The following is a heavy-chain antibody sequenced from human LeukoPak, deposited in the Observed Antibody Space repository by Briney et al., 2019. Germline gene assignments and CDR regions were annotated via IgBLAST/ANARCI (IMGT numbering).Heavy chain of an antibody. CDR3: AREGGYSSGPDY. CDR1: GFTFNSYW. CDR2: INNDGTST. Sequence: PGGSLGLSCAASGFTFNSYWMHWVRQASGEGLVWDSRINNDGTSTSYSDSVKGRFIFSRVNAKFCRFLQMDFLMAEDTAVYYCAREGGYSSGPDYWGQGAMVTVSS. D-gene: IGHD5-18*01. J-gene: IGHJ4*02. V-gene: IGHV3-74*01.